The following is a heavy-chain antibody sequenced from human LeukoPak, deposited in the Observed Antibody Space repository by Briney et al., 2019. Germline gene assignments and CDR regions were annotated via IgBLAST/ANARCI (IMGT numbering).Heavy chain of an antibody. V-gene: IGHV3-23*01. D-gene: IGHD3-10*02. J-gene: IGHJ6*04. CDR2: ISGSAAKT. Sequence: RTGGSLRLSCETSGFTFNNYAMNWVRQAPGKGLEWVSLISGSAAKTYYADSVKGRFSISRDNSKKTIYLQMNSLRAEDTAVYYCAELGITMIGGVWGKGTTVTISS. CDR1: GFTFNNYA. CDR3: AELGITMIGGV.